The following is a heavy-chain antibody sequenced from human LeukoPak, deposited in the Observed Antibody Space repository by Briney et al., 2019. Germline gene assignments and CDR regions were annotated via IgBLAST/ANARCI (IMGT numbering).Heavy chain of an antibody. V-gene: IGHV1-2*02. Sequence: ASVKVSCKASGYTFTGYYMHWVRQAPGQGLEWMGWINPNSGGTNYAQKFQGRVTMTRDTSISTAYMELSSLRSEDTAVYYCARPIAAAGNDAFDIWGQGTMVTVSS. CDR2: INPNSGGT. CDR3: ARPIAAAGNDAFDI. D-gene: IGHD6-13*01. CDR1: GYTFTGYY. J-gene: IGHJ3*02.